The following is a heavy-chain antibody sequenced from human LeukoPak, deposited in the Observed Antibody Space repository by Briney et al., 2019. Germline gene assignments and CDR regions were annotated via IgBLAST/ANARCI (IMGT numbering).Heavy chain of an antibody. CDR1: GFTFSGSA. V-gene: IGHV3-15*01. J-gene: IGHJ1*01. CDR3: TTGGGVYDYVSLH. D-gene: IGHD3-16*01. Sequence: GGSLRLSCAASGFTFSGSAIHWVRQSSGKGLEWVGRIKSKSDGGTTDYAAPVKGKFTISRDDSKNTLYLQMNSLKSEDTAVYYCTTGGGVYDYVSLHWGQGTLVTVSS. CDR2: IKSKSDGGTT.